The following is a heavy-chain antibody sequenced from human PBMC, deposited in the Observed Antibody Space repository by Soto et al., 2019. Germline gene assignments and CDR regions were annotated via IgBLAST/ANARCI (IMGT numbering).Heavy chain of an antibody. CDR1: GFTFDDYA. V-gene: IGHV3-9*01. Sequence: GGSLRLSCAASGFTFDDYAMHWVRQPPGKGLEWVSGISWNSDDKKYADSVKGRFTISRDNAKNSLYLQMESLRPEDTALYFCAKESQANPWTGGFEYWGQGSQVTASS. CDR2: ISWNSDDK. CDR3: AKESQANPWTGGFEY. D-gene: IGHD7-27*01. J-gene: IGHJ4*02.